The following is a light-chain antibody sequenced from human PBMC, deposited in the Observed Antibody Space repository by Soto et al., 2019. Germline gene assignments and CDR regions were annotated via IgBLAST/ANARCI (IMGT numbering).Light chain of an antibody. CDR3: QQIHSTSSYT. J-gene: IGKJ2*01. Sequence: DIQMTQSPSSLSASVGDRVTITCRASQNIRNYLNSYQQRPGKTPYLLVYAASNLRGGVPSRFSGSGSGTVFTLTINSLQPEDFATYYCQQIHSTSSYTFGQGTRVDIK. CDR2: AAS. CDR1: QNIRNY. V-gene: IGKV1-39*01.